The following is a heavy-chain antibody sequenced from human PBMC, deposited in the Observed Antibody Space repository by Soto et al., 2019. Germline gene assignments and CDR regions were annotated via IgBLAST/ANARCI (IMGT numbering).Heavy chain of an antibody. CDR1: GFTFSSYS. V-gene: IGHV3-48*02. CDR3: ARDLEYYDILTGQRYGMDV. Sequence: GRSLRLSCAASGFTFSSYSMNWVRQAPGKGLEWVSYISSSSSTIYYADSVKGRFTISRDNAKNSLYLQMNSLRDEDTAVYYCARDLEYYDILTGQRYGMDVWGQGNTVTGS. D-gene: IGHD3-9*01. CDR2: ISSSSSTI. J-gene: IGHJ6*02.